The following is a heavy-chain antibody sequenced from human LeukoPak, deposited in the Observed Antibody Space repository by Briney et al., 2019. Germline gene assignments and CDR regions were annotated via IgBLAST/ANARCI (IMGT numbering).Heavy chain of an antibody. J-gene: IGHJ4*02. CDR1: GFTFSSYW. CDR3: ARHDYNFEY. CDR2: IKKDGGEI. Sequence: GGSLRLSCAASGFTFSSYWMSWVRQAPGKGLEWVANIKKDGGEIYYVDSVKGRFTISRDNAKNSLYLQMNSLRAEDTAVYYCARHDYNFEYWGQGTLVTVSS. D-gene: IGHD5-24*01. V-gene: IGHV3-7*01.